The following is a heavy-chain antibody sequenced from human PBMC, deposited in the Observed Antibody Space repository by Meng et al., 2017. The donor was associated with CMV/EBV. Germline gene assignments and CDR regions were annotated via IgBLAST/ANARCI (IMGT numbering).Heavy chain of an antibody. CDR1: GGTIGSYY. J-gene: IGHJ5*02. Sequence: SGGTIGSYYWSWLRQPAGRGLEWIGRIYTSGSTNYNPSLKSRVTMSVDTSKNQCSLKLSSVAAADTAVYYCARDLGAAADPNWFDPWGQGTLVTVSS. V-gene: IGHV4-4*07. D-gene: IGHD6-13*01. CDR2: IYTSGST. CDR3: ARDLGAAADPNWFDP.